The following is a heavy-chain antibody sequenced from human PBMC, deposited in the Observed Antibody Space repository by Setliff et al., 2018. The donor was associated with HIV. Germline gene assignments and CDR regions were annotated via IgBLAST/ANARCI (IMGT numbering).Heavy chain of an antibody. CDR2: ISAYNGNT. CDR1: GYTFTSYG. D-gene: IGHD3-10*01. J-gene: IGHJ4*02. Sequence: ASVKVSCKASGYTFTSYGISWVRQAPGQGLEWMGWISAYNGNTNYAQKLQGRVTMTTDTSISTAYMELSSLRSDDTAVYYCARVSHYYGAGRHDLGWWGQGTLVTVSS. V-gene: IGHV1-18*01. CDR3: ARVSHYYGAGRHDLGW.